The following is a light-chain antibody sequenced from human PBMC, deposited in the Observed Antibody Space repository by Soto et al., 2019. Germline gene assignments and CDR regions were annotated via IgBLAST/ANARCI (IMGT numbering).Light chain of an antibody. CDR2: DVS. CDR3: SSYTSSSTYV. J-gene: IGLJ1*01. CDR1: SSDVGGYNY. Sequence: QCALTQPASVSGSPGQSITISCTGTSSDVGGYNYVSWYQQHPGKVPKLMIYDVSNRPSGVSNRFSGSKSGNTASLTISGLQAEDEADYYCSSYTSSSTYVFGIGTKVTVL. V-gene: IGLV2-14*03.